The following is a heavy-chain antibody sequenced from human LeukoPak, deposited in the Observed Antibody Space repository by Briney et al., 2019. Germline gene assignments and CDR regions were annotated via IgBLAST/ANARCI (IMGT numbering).Heavy chain of an antibody. CDR2: ISYDESNK. Sequence: GGSLRLSCAASGFTFSSYGMHWVRQAPGKGLEWVAVISYDESNKYYADSVKGRFTISRDNAKNSPYLQMNSLRVEGTALYYCAKDLTPGGADVWGQGTTVTVSS. D-gene: IGHD1-14*01. V-gene: IGHV3-30*18. CDR1: GFTFSSYG. CDR3: AKDLTPGGADV. J-gene: IGHJ6*02.